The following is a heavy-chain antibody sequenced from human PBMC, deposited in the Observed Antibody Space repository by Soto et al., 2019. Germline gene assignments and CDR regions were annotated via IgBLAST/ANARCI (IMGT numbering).Heavy chain of an antibody. D-gene: IGHD5-12*01. CDR1: GFSLSTSGMR. J-gene: IGHJ3*02. CDR2: IDWDDDK. V-gene: IGHV2-70*04. CDR3: ARSEMATTRDAFDI. Sequence: SGPTLVNPTQTLPLTCTFSGFSLSTSGMRVSWIRQPPGKALEWLARIDWDDDKFYSTSLKTRLTISKDTSKNQVVLTMTNMDPVDTATYYCARSEMATTRDAFDIWGQGTMVTVSS.